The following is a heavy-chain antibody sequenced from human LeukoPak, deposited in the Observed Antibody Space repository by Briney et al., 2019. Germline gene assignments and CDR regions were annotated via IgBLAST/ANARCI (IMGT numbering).Heavy chain of an antibody. D-gene: IGHD3-16*02. CDR2: ISHSGST. V-gene: IGHV4-34*01. CDR3: ARVYGGVWGSSRYWYNWFDP. J-gene: IGHJ5*02. Sequence: PSETLSLTCAVSGASFSGYYWNWIRQPPGKGLEWIGEISHSGSTNYNPSLKSRVPISVNASNKQFSLKLSSVTAADTAVYYCARVYGGVWGSSRYWYNWFDPWGQGTLVTVSS. CDR1: GASFSGYY.